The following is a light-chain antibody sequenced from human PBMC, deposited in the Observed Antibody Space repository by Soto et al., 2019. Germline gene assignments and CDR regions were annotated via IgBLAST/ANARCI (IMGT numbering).Light chain of an antibody. V-gene: IGKV3-11*01. Sequence: SPATLSLSPGERATLSCRGSQSVRSHLVWYQQKPGQAPRLLIYEASNRATGIPARFSGSGSGTDFTLTISSLEPEDFAVYYCQQRSDWPITFGQGTRLEIK. CDR3: QQRSDWPIT. J-gene: IGKJ5*01. CDR1: QSVRSH. CDR2: EAS.